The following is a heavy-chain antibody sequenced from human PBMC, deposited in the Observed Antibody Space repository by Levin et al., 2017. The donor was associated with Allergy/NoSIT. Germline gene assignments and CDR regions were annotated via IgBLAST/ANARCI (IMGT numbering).Heavy chain of an antibody. D-gene: IGHD3-16*01. V-gene: IGHV3-53*01. J-gene: IGHJ3*01. CDR2: IYSDGST. CDR1: GFTVSSNY. CDR3: ARPWGVEGAFDV. Sequence: AGGSLRLSCAASGFTVSSNYMSWVRQAPEKGLEWVSLIYSDGSTYYADPVKGRFTISRDTSKNTMYLQMNSLRAEDTAVYYCARPWGVEGAFDVWGQGTMVTVSS.